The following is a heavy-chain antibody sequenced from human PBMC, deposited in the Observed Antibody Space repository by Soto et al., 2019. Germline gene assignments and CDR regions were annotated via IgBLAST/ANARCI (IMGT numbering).Heavy chain of an antibody. D-gene: IGHD1-1*01. V-gene: IGHV4-31*03. CDR2: IYYSGST. Sequence: SETLSLTSTVSGVSISSGGYYWSWIRQHPGKGLEWIGYIYYSGSTYYNPSLKSRVTISVDTSKNQFSLKLSSVTAADTAVYYCGTGIYYYYMDVWGKGTTVTVSS. CDR3: GTGIYYYYMDV. J-gene: IGHJ6*03. CDR1: GVSISSGGYY.